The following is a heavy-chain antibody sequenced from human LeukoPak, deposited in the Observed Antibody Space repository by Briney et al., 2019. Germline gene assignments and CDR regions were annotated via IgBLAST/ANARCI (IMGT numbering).Heavy chain of an antibody. Sequence: ASVKVSCKASGYTFTSYGISWVRQAPGQGLEWMGWISAYNGNTNYAQKLQGRVTMTTDTSTSTAYMELRSLRSDDTAVYYCARLGPRPDILLRYFDWLTDWGQGTLVIVSS. CDR1: GYTFTSYG. D-gene: IGHD3-9*01. J-gene: IGHJ4*02. V-gene: IGHV1-18*01. CDR3: ARLGPRPDILLRYFDWLTD. CDR2: ISAYNGNT.